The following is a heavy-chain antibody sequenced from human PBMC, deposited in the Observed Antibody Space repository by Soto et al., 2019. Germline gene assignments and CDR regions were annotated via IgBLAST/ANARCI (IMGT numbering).Heavy chain of an antibody. V-gene: IGHV3-23*01. Sequence: EVQVLESGGDLVQPGGSLRLTCSVSGFTFSTSSMNWVRQAPGKALEWVSSISGSGDITYYADSVKGRFTTSRDNSKSTVYLLMNSLRVEDTAVYHCAKGWDTSRADAFDIWGQGTMVTVSS. CDR2: ISGSGDIT. CDR1: GFTFSTSS. D-gene: IGHD1-26*01. J-gene: IGHJ3*02. CDR3: AKGWDTSRADAFDI.